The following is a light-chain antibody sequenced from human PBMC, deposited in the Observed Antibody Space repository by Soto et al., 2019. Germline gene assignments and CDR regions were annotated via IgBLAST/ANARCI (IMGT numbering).Light chain of an antibody. CDR2: SNN. CDR1: SSNIGSNT. CDR3: AAWDDSLNGYV. V-gene: IGLV1-44*01. J-gene: IGLJ1*01. Sequence: QSVLTQPPSASGTPGRRVVISCSGSSSNIGSNTVNWYQQLPGTAPKLLIYSNNHRPSGVPDRFSGSKSGTSASLAISGLQSDDEADYYCAAWDDSLNGYVXATGTKVTVL.